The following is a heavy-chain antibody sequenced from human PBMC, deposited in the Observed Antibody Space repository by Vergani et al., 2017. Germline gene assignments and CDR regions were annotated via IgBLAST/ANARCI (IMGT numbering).Heavy chain of an antibody. CDR1: GFTFSSCT. CDR2: ILPGGKT. V-gene: IGHV3-23*04. J-gene: IGHJ4*02. Sequence: EGQLVESGGDWVQRGGSLRLSCAASGFTFSSCTMNWVRRTPGKGLEWVSGILPGGKTYYADSVKGRFTISRDNSKNMVFLDMRSLTADDTAVYYCAKDRVPDNRWNFDYWGQGTLVTVSS. CDR3: AKDRVPDNRWNFDY. D-gene: IGHD1-1*01.